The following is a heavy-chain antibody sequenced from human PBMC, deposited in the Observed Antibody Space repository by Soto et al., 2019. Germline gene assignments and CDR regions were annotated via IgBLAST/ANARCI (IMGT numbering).Heavy chain of an antibody. Sequence: GGSLRLSCISSGFTFRTYTMNWVHQAPGKGLEWVSGIRGFSPYTFYAESVKGRFTISRDNAKNSLYLQMNSLRAEDTAVYYCARDRGYDAHDYYYNAMDVWGQGTTVTVSS. V-gene: IGHV3-21*01. D-gene: IGHD3-10*01. J-gene: IGHJ6*02. CDR3: ARDRGYDAHDYYYNAMDV. CDR2: IRGFSPYT. CDR1: GFTFRTYT.